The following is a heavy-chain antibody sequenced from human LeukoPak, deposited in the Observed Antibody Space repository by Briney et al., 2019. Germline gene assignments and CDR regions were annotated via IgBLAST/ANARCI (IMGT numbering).Heavy chain of an antibody. Sequence: SETLSLTCTVSGGSISSYYWSWIRQPPGKGLEWIGYIYNSGSTNYNPSLKSRVTISVDTSKNQFSLKLSSVTAADTAVYYCAREERWLQKRGPYDAFDIWGQGTMVTVSS. CDR2: IYNSGST. CDR3: AREERWLQKRGPYDAFDI. D-gene: IGHD5-24*01. V-gene: IGHV4-59*01. CDR1: GGSISSYY. J-gene: IGHJ3*02.